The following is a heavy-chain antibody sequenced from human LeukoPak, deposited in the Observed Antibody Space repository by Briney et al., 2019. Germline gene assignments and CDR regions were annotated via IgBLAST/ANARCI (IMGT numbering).Heavy chain of an antibody. D-gene: IGHD3-22*01. CDR3: ARGRGRVVVITTSRRSFWFDS. CDR1: GGSISSSSYY. Sequence: PSETLSLTCTVSGGSISSSSYYWSWIRQPAGKGLEWIGRIYTSGSTNYKPSLKSRVTISLDTSKNQFSLKLSSVTAADTAVYYCARGRGRVVVITTSRRSFWFDSWGQGTLVTVSS. CDR2: IYTSGST. V-gene: IGHV4-61*02. J-gene: IGHJ5*01.